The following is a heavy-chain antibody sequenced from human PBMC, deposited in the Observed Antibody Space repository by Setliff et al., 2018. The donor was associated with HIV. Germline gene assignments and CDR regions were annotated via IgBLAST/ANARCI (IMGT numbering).Heavy chain of an antibody. D-gene: IGHD3-22*01. CDR3: ARDPHYFDTSGHYSWFYFDY. CDR1: GGSFSVYS. J-gene: IGHJ4*02. V-gene: IGHV4-34*01. Sequence: SETLSLTCAVYGGSFSVYSWSWIRQPPGKGLEWIGEINQSGSTNYNPSLKSRVTISVDTAKNQISLKLSPVTAADTAVYYCARDPHYFDTSGHYSWFYFDYWGQGTLVTVSS. CDR2: INQSGST.